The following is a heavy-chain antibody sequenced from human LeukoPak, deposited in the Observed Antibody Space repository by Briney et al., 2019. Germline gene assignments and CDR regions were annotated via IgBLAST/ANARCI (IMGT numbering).Heavy chain of an antibody. D-gene: IGHD3-16*01. Sequence: ASVKVSCKASGYTFTSYYMHWVRQAPGQGLEWMGIINPSGGSTSYAQKFQGRVAMTGDMSTSTVYMELRSLRSDDTAVYFCARLFGDYDDTIRSSYWHGHLDYWGQGALVLVSS. J-gene: IGHJ4*02. V-gene: IGHV1-46*01. CDR1: GYTFTSYY. CDR2: INPSGGST. CDR3: ARLFGDYDDTIRSSYWHGHLDY.